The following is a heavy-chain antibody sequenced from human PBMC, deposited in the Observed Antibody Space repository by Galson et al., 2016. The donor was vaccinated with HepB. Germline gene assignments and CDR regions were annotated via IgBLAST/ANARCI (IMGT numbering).Heavy chain of an antibody. CDR3: VKDWDY. CDR1: GFNFSTYG. Sequence: SLRLSCAASGFNFSTYGMHWVRQAPGKGLEWVAVITNGGTNKYYADSVKGRFTIARDDSKNTSYLQINSLRTEDTAIYYCVKDWDYWGQGTLVTVSS. J-gene: IGHJ4*02. V-gene: IGHV3-30*18. CDR2: ITNGGTNK.